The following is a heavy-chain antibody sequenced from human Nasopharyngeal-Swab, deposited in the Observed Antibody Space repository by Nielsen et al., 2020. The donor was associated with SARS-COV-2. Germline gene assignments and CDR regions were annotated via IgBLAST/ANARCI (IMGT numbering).Heavy chain of an antibody. D-gene: IGHD5-18*01. CDR3: ARDFRDTAMDLPDY. V-gene: IGHV1-8*01. J-gene: IGHJ4*02. Sequence: ASVKVSCKASGYTFTSYDINWVRQATGQGLEWMGWMNPNSGNTGYAQKFQGRVTMTTDTSTSTAYMELRSLRSDDTAVYYCARDFRDTAMDLPDYWGQGTLVTVSS. CDR1: GYTFTSYD. CDR2: MNPNSGNT.